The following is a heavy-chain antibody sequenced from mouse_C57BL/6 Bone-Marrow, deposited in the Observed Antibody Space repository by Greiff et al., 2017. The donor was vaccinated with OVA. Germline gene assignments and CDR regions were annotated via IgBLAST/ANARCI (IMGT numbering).Heavy chain of an antibody. D-gene: IGHD1-1*01. Sequence: QVQLQQSGPELVKPGASVKISCKASGYAFSSSWMNWVKQRPGKGLEWIGRIYPGDGDTNYNGKFKGKATLTADKSSSTAYMQLSSLTSEDSAVYFCARRDGSSPQWYFDVWGTGTTVTVSS. J-gene: IGHJ1*03. CDR2: IYPGDGDT. CDR1: GYAFSSSW. V-gene: IGHV1-82*01. CDR3: ARRDGSSPQWYFDV.